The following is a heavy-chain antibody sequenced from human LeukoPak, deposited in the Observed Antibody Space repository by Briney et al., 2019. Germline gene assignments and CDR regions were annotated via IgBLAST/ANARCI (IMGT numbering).Heavy chain of an antibody. D-gene: IGHD3-3*01. CDR3: ARGLLYYDFWSGFVDY. V-gene: IGHV4-39*07. J-gene: IGHJ4*02. Sequence: SETLSLTCTVSGGSISSSSYYWGWIRQPPGKGLEWIGSIYYSGSTYYNPSLKSRVTISVDTSKNQFSLKLSSVTAADTAVYYCARGLLYYDFWSGFVDYWGQGTLVTVSS. CDR2: IYYSGST. CDR1: GGSISSSSYY.